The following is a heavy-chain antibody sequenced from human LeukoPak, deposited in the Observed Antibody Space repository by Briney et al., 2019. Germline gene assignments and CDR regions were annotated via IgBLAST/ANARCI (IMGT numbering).Heavy chain of an antibody. J-gene: IGHJ6*02. V-gene: IGHV3-64*01. D-gene: IGHD3-22*01. CDR1: GFTFSSYA. CDR2: ISSNGGST. Sequence: GGSLRLSCAASGFTFSSYAMHWVRQAPGKGLEYVSAISSNGGSTYYANSVKGRFTISRDNSKNTLYLQMGSLRAEDMAVYYCARVTLSSDYGMDVWGQGTTVTVSS. CDR3: ARVTLSSDYGMDV.